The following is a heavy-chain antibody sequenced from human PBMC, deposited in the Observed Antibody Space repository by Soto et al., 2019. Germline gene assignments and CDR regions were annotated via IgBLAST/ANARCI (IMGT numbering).Heavy chain of an antibody. J-gene: IGHJ3*02. V-gene: IGHV4-39*01. CDR1: GGSISSSSYY. Sequence: SETLSLTCTVSGGSISSSSYYWGWIRQPPGKGLEWIGSIYYSGSTYYNPSLKSRVTISIDTSENQFSLKLSSVTAADTAVYYCARRYYGDYGYGDFDSWGQGTMVTVSS. CDR2: IYYSGST. CDR3: ARRYYGDYGYGDFDS. D-gene: IGHD4-17*01.